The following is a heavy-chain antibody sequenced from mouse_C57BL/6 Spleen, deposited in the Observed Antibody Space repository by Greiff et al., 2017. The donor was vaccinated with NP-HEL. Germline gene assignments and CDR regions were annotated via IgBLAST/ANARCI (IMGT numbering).Heavy chain of an antibody. V-gene: IGHV1-26*01. CDR2: INPNNGGT. CDR1: GYTFTDYY. Sequence: EVQLQQSGPELVKPGASVKISCKASGYTFTDYYMNWVKQSHGKSLEWIGDINPNNGGTSYNQKFKGKATLTVDKSSSTAYMELRSLTSEDSAVYYCARRDSNYDYAMYYWGQGTSVTVSS. D-gene: IGHD2-5*01. J-gene: IGHJ4*01. CDR3: ARRDSNYDYAMYY.